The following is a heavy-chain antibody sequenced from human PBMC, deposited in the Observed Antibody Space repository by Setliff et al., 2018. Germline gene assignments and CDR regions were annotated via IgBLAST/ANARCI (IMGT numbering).Heavy chain of an antibody. D-gene: IGHD4-17*01. V-gene: IGHV3-21*01. CDR3: ARWTTAFDY. J-gene: IGHJ4*02. CDR2: ISPYSDYI. Sequence: PGGSLRLSCAASGFTFSSYWMSWVRQAPGKGLAWVSSISPYSDYIYYADSVKGRFTISRDNSKNTLYLQMNSLRPEDTAVYYCARWTTAFDYWGQGTLVTVSS. CDR1: GFTFSSYW.